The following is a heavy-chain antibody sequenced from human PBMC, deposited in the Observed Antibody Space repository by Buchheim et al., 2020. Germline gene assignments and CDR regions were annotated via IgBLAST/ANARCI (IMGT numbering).Heavy chain of an antibody. CDR3: AREGREQLIDY. V-gene: IGHV3-7*01. D-gene: IGHD6-6*01. J-gene: IGHJ4*02. Sequence: EVQLVESGGGLVQPGGSLRLSCAASGFTFSDYWMTWVRQAPGKGLEWVANINRDGSEKNYVDSVKGRFTISRDNAKISLNLQMNSLRAEDTAVYYCAREGREQLIDYWGQGTL. CDR1: GFTFSDYW. CDR2: INRDGSEK.